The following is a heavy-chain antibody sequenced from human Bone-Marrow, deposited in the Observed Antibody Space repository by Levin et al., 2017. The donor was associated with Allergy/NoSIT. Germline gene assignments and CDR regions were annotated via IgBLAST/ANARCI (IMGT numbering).Heavy chain of an antibody. CDR2: ISGSSYTI. Sequence: PGGSLRLSCAASGFTFSDYYMSWIRQAPGKGLEWVSYISGSSYTIYYADSVKGRFTISRDNAKNSLFLHMNSLRAEDTAFYFCAGADYGDRFDYWGQGALVTVSS. V-gene: IGHV3-11*01. CDR1: GFTFSDYY. D-gene: IGHD4-17*01. J-gene: IGHJ4*02. CDR3: AGADYGDRFDY.